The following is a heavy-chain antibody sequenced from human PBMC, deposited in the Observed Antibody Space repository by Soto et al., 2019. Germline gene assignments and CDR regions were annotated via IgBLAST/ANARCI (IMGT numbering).Heavy chain of an antibody. CDR2: IIPIFGTA. CDR3: ARDPGGWSHCSSTSCYEY. CDR1: GGTFSSYA. Sequence: SVKVSCKAAGGTFSSYAISWVRQAPGQGLEWMGGIIPIFGTANYAQKFQGRGTITADESTSTAYMELSSLRSEDTAVYYCARDPGGWSHCSSTSCYEYWGQGTLVTVSS. D-gene: IGHD2-2*01. J-gene: IGHJ4*02. V-gene: IGHV1-69*13.